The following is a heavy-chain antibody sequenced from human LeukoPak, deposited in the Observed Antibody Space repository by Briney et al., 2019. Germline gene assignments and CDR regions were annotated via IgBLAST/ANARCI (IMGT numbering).Heavy chain of an antibody. V-gene: IGHV3-30*01. D-gene: IGHD6-13*01. CDR1: GFPFNDYS. CDR3: ARATGIAGAGAFSD. CDR2: ISHDGSDR. Sequence: GGSLRLSCAASGFPFNDYSMHWVRQAPGKGLAWVTVISHDGSDRHYADSVKGRFTISRDNSKNTLYLQMNSLRAEDTAVYYCARATGIAGAGAFSDWGQGTLVTVSS. J-gene: IGHJ4*02.